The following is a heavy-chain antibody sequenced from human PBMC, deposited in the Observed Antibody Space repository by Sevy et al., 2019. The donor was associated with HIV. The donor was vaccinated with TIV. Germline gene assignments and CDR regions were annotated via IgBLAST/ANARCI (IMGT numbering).Heavy chain of an antibody. CDR2: IKQDGSEK. CDR3: ARVYGIHYDSSGYYPYYFDY. CDR1: GLTFTSYW. Sequence: GGSLRLSCAASGLTFTSYWMSWVRQAPGKGLEWVADIKQDGSEKYYVDSVKGRFTITRDNAKNSVYMEMNSLRAEDTAVYYCARVYGIHYDSSGYYPYYFDYWGQGTLVTVSS. J-gene: IGHJ4*02. V-gene: IGHV3-7*01. D-gene: IGHD3-22*01.